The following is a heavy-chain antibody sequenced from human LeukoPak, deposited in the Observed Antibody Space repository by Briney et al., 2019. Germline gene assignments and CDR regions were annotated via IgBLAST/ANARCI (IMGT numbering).Heavy chain of an antibody. J-gene: IGHJ3*02. CDR1: GYSFTSYW. D-gene: IGHD7-27*01. Sequence: GESLKISCKGSGYSFTSYWIGWVRQMPGKGLGWMGIIYPGDSDTRYSPSFQGQVTISADKSISTAFLQWSGLKASDTAVYYCARQLVDGDDAFDIWGQGTVVTVSS. CDR3: ARQLVDGDDAFDI. CDR2: IYPGDSDT. V-gene: IGHV5-51*01.